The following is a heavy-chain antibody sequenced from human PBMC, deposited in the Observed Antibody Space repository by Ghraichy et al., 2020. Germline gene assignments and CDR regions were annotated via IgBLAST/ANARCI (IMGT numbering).Heavy chain of an antibody. CDR2: INTNTGNP. Sequence: ASVKVSCKASGYTFTNYAMNWVRQAPGQGLEWMGWINTNTGNPTYAQGFTGRFVFSLDTSVSTAYLQISSLKAEDTAVYYCASPAEVSFLSYWGQGTLVTVSS. CDR3: ASPAEVSFLSY. CDR1: GYTFTNYA. J-gene: IGHJ4*02. V-gene: IGHV7-4-1*02.